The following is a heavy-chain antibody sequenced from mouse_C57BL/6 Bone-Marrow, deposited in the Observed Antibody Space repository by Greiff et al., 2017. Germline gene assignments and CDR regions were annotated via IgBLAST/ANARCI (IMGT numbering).Heavy chain of an antibody. CDR1: GYAFSSYW. D-gene: IGHD2-3*01. J-gene: IGHJ2*01. V-gene: IGHV1-80*01. CDR3: ARRRGLYDGYYVGYFDY. CDR2: IYPGDGDT. Sequence: QVHVKQSGAELVKPGASVKISCKASGYAFSSYWMNWVKQRPGKGLEWIGQIYPGDGDTNYNGKFKGKATLTADKSSSTAYMQLSSLTSEDSAVYFCARRRGLYDGYYVGYFDYWGQGTTLTVSS.